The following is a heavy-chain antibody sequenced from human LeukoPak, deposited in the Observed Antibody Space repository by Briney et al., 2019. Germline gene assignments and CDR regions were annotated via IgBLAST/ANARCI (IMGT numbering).Heavy chain of an antibody. CDR1: GGSISSYY. Sequence: SETLSLTCTVSGGSISSYYWSWIRQPPGKGLEWIGEINHSGSTNYNPSLKSRVTISVDTSKNQFSLKLSSVTAADTAVYYCARRARNNVGYIDYWGQGTLVSVSS. CDR2: INHSGST. J-gene: IGHJ4*02. V-gene: IGHV4-34*01. CDR3: ARRARNNVGYIDY. D-gene: IGHD1-14*01.